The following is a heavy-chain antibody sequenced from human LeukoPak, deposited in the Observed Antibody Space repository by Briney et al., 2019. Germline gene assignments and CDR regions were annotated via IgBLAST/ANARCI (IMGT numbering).Heavy chain of an antibody. CDR1: GGSISSTSFY. CDR3: GNNYGDYTPLSD. Sequence: SETLSLTCTVSGGSISSTSFYWGWVRQPPGKGLEWIASVYSRGSTFYNPSLKSRVTISPDTSKNQFSLEVTSVTAADTAVYFCGNNYGDYTPLSDWGQGTLVAVSS. V-gene: IGHV4-39*07. D-gene: IGHD4-17*01. J-gene: IGHJ4*02. CDR2: VYSRGST.